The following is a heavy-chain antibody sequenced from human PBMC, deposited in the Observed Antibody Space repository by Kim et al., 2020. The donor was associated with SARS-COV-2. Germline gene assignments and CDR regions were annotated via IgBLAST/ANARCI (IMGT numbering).Heavy chain of an antibody. CDR1: GFTFSGSP. D-gene: IGHD1-1*01. CDR3: TRIPATTLAFWDAFDI. Sequence: GGSLRLSCAASGFTFSGSPLHWVRQASGNGLEWVGRIRSKANSYATGYAASVKGRFTISRDDSKNMAYLEMSGLKTEDTALYYCTRIPATTLAFWDAFDIWGQGTMVTVSS. CDR2: IRSKANSYAT. V-gene: IGHV3-73*01. J-gene: IGHJ3*02.